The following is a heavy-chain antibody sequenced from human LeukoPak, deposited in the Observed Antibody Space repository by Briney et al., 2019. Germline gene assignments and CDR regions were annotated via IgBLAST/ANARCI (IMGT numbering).Heavy chain of an antibody. Sequence: PGGSLRLSCAASGFTFNTYTMYWVRQAPGKGLEWVSGISNSGGSTYYADSVKGRFIISRDNSKNTLYLQMNSLRAEDTALYYCAKGLERESRLDSWGQGTLVTVSS. V-gene: IGHV3-23*01. J-gene: IGHJ4*02. CDR1: GFTFNTYT. CDR2: ISNSGGST. D-gene: IGHD1-1*01. CDR3: AKGLERESRLDS.